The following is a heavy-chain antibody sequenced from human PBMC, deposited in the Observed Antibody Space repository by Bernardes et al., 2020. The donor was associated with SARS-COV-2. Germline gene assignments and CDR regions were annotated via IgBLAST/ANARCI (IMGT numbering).Heavy chain of an antibody. CDR1: GFTFSNYA. CDR2: ISYDGTTK. Sequence: GGSLRLSCAASGFTFSNYAMHWVRQAPGKGLEWVAIISYDGTTKYNADSVKGRFTISRDNSKNTLFLQMNSLTTEDTAIYYCAREWEDYTSSLFDYWGRGTLVTVSS. D-gene: IGHD1-26*01. V-gene: IGHV3-30-3*01. CDR3: AREWEDYTSSLFDY. J-gene: IGHJ4*02.